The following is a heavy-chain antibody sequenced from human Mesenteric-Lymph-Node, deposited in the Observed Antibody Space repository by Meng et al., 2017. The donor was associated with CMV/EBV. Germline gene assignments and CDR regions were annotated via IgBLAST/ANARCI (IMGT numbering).Heavy chain of an antibody. J-gene: IGHJ6*02. CDR1: GFTVSSNY. V-gene: IGHV3-66*04. D-gene: IGHD3-10*01. CDR3: ARPGVAYGMDV. CDR2: IYSGGST. Sequence: SCAASGFTVSSNYMSWVRQAPGKGLEWVSVIYSGGSTYYADSVKGRFTISRDNSKNTLYLQMNSLRAEDTAVYYCARPGVAYGMDVWGQGTTVTVSS.